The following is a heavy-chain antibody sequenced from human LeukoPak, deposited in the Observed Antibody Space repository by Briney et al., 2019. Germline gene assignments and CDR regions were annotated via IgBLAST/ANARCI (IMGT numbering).Heavy chain of an antibody. CDR2: ISSSSSYI. CDR3: ADSNYWYPVDY. J-gene: IGHJ4*02. V-gene: IGHV3-21*04. Sequence: GGSLRLSCAASGFTFSSYSMNWVRQAPGKGLEWVSSISSSSSYIYYADSVKGRFTISRDNSKNTLYLQMNSLRAEDTAVYYCADSNYWYPVDYWGQGTLVTVSS. D-gene: IGHD4-11*01. CDR1: GFTFSSYS.